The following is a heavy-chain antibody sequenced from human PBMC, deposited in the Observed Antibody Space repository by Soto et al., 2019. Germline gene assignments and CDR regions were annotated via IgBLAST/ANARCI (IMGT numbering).Heavy chain of an antibody. CDR2: IYTSGST. Sequence: PSETVSLTCTVSGGSISSYYWSWIRQPAGKGLQWIGRIYTSGSTNYNPSLKSRVTMSVDTSKNQFSLKLSSVTAADTAVYYCARACSSTSCYDVFDSWGQGTLVTVSS. D-gene: IGHD2-2*01. J-gene: IGHJ4*02. CDR3: ARACSSTSCYDVFDS. V-gene: IGHV4-4*07. CDR1: GGSISSYY.